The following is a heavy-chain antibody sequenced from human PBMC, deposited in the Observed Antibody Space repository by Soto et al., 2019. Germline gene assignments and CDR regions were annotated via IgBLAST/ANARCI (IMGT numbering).Heavy chain of an antibody. V-gene: IGHV1-69*02. CDR3: ARAGGGYGDYAEYFDY. Sequence: AASVKVSCKASGGTFSSYTISWVRQAPGQGLEWMGRIIPILGIANYAQKFQGRVTITADKSTSTAYMELSSLRSEDTAVYYCARAGGGYGDYAEYFDYWGQGTLVTVSS. J-gene: IGHJ4*02. D-gene: IGHD4-17*01. CDR2: IIPILGIA. CDR1: GGTFSSYT.